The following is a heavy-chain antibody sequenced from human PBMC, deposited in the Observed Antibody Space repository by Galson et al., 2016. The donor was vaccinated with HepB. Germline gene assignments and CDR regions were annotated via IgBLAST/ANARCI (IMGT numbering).Heavy chain of an antibody. CDR3: ARRRDYGSGSYGYYYFYALDV. Sequence: LSLTCTVPGSSISSGDYYWSWIRQPPGKGLEWFGYVYYSGSTNYNPSLKSRVTISVDTSKNQFSLNLSSVTAADTAVYYCARRRDYGSGSYGYYYFYALDVWGQGTTVIVSS. D-gene: IGHD3-10*01. CDR2: VYYSGST. CDR1: GSSISSGDYY. V-gene: IGHV4-61*08. J-gene: IGHJ6*02.